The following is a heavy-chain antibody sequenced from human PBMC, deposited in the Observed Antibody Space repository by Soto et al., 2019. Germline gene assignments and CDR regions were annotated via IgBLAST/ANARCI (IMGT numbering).Heavy chain of an antibody. V-gene: IGHV3-15*07. J-gene: IGHJ4*02. CDR2: IKSKTDGGTT. CDR1: GFTFSNAW. CDR3: ARDYHDYGDYDNYFDY. Sequence: PGGSLRLSCAASGFTFSNAWMNWVRQAPGKGLEWVGRIKSKTDGGTTDYAAPVKGRFTISRDDSKNTLYLQMNSLRAEDTAVYYCARDYHDYGDYDNYFDYWGKGTLVTSPQ. D-gene: IGHD4-17*01.